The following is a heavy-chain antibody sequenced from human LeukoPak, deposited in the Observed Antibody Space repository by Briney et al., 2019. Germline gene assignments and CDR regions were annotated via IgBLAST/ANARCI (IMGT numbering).Heavy chain of an antibody. Sequence: PSQTLSLTCAVSGGSISSGGYSWSWIRQPPGKGLEWIGCIYHSGSTYYNPSLKSRVTISVDRSKNQFSLKLSSVTAADTAVYYCARVGSYYQFDYWGQGTLVTVSS. CDR3: ARVGSYYQFDY. CDR2: IYHSGST. V-gene: IGHV4-30-2*01. J-gene: IGHJ4*02. D-gene: IGHD1-26*01. CDR1: GGSISSGGYS.